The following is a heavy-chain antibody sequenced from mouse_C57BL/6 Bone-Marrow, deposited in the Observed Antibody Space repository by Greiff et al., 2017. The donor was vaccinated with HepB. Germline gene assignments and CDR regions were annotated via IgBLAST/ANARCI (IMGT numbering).Heavy chain of an antibody. V-gene: IGHV1-55*01. CDR3: ASMDYYGSSYGYFDV. CDR1: GYTFTSYW. CDR2: IYPGSGST. Sequence: QVQLQQPGAELVKPGASVKMSCKASGYTFTSYWITWVKQRPGQGLEWIGDIYPGSGSTNYNEKFKSKATLTVDTSSSTAYMQLSSLTSDDSAVYYCASMDYYGSSYGYFDVWGTGTTVTVSS. J-gene: IGHJ1*03. D-gene: IGHD1-1*01.